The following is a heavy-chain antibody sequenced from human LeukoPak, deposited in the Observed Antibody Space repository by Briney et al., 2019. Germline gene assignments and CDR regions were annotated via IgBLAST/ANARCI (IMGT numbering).Heavy chain of an antibody. Sequence: SQTLSLTCTVSGGSISSGGYYWSWIRQPPGKGLEWIGYIYHSGSTYYNPSLKSRVTISVDTSKNQFSLKLSSVTAADTAVYYCARQTYYYDSSVYGMDVWGQGTTVTVSS. CDR3: ARQTYYYDSSVYGMDV. CDR1: GGSISSGGYY. V-gene: IGHV4-30-2*01. J-gene: IGHJ6*02. CDR2: IYHSGST. D-gene: IGHD3-22*01.